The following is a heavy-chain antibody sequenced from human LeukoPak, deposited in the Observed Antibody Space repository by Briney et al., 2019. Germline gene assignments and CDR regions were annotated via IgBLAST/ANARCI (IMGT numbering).Heavy chain of an antibody. CDR1: GGTFSSYA. Sequence: WAAVTVSCKASGGTFSSYAISRVRQAPGQGGEWMGGIIPIFGTANYAQKFQGRVTITADESTSTAYMELSSLRAEDTAIYYCAKVGNYYYYGMDVWGQGTTVTVSS. V-gene: IGHV1-69*13. CDR3: AKVGNYYYYGMDV. D-gene: IGHD1-1*01. CDR2: IIPIFGTA. J-gene: IGHJ6*02.